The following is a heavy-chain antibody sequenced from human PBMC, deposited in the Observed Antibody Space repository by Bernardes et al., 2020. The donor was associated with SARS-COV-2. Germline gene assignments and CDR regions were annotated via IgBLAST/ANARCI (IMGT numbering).Heavy chain of an antibody. Sequence: SETLSLTCAVSGYSISSGYYWGWIRQPPGKGLEWIGSIYHSGSTYYNPSLKSRVTISVDTSKNQFSLKLSSVTAADTAVYYCARAKLYSNPISGYYGMDVWGQGTTVTVSS. CDR1: GYSISSGYY. V-gene: IGHV4-38-2*01. J-gene: IGHJ6*02. CDR3: ARAKLYSNPISGYYGMDV. D-gene: IGHD4-4*01. CDR2: IYHSGST.